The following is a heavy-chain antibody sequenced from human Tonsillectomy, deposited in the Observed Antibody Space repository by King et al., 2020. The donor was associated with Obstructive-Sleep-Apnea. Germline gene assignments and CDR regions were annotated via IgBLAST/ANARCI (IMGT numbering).Heavy chain of an antibody. D-gene: IGHD2-2*01. Sequence: QLVQSGAEVKKPGASVKVSCKASGYTFTSYGISWVRQAPGQGLEWMGWISAYNGNTNYAQKLQGRVTMTTDTSTSTAYMELRGLRSDDTAVYYCARDREDIVVVPAAKLYYYYYGMDVWGQGTTVTVSS. CDR2: ISAYNGNT. CDR3: ARDREDIVVVPAAKLYYYYYGMDV. V-gene: IGHV1-18*04. J-gene: IGHJ6*02. CDR1: GYTFTSYG.